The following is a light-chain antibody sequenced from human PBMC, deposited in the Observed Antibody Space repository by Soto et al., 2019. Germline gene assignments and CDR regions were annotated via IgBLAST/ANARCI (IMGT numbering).Light chain of an antibody. CDR3: QQYFSSPPT. V-gene: IGKV4-1*01. Sequence: DIVMTQSPDSLAVSLGERATINCKSSQSVFYSSNNKNYLAWYQQRPGQPPKLLIHWASTRESGVPDRFSGSGSGTEFTLTISSLQAEDVAVYFCQQYFSSPPTFGQGTKLEIK. J-gene: IGKJ2*01. CDR1: QSVFYSSNNKNY. CDR2: WAS.